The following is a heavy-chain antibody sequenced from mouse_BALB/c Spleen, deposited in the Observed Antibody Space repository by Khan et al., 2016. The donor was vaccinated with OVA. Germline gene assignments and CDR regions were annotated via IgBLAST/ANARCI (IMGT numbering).Heavy chain of an antibody. D-gene: IGHD2-3*01. CDR2: INYSGST. CDR3: ARDGSRYNYAMDY. CDR1: GYSIPSDYA. V-gene: IGHV3-2*02. J-gene: IGHJ4*01. Sequence: EVQLQASGPGLVKPSQSLSLTCTVTGYSIPSDYAWNWIRQFPGNKMEWMGYINYSGSTNYTPALKSRISITRDPSKNQLFLQLNSVTTADTATYYCARDGSRYNYAMDYWGQGTSVTVSS.